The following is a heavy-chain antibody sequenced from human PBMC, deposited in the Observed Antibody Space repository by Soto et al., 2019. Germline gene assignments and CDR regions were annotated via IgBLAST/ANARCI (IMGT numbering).Heavy chain of an antibody. Sequence: GASVKVSCKASGGTFSSYAISWVRQAPGQGLEWMGGIIPIFGTANYAQKFQGRVTITADESTSTAYMELSSLRSEDTAVYYCAPLRLYFFFSGSSGDNGMDVWGQGTTVNVSS. CDR2: IIPIFGTA. V-gene: IGHV1-69*13. J-gene: IGHJ6*02. CDR1: GGTFSSYA. CDR3: APLRLYFFFSGSSGDNGMDV. D-gene: IGHD3-10*01.